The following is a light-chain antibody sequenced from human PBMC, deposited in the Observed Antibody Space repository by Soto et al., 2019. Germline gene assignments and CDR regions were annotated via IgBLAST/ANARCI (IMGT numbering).Light chain of an antibody. CDR1: RSNFGKNF. J-gene: IGLJ2*01. V-gene: IGLV1-51*01. Sequence: QSVLTQPSSVSAAPGQTVTISCSGSRSNFGKNFVSWYQQLPGTAPKLLIYEDNKRLSGIPDRFSGSKSGTSATLGVTGLQTGYEADYYCGSWDSSLSTVVFGGGTQLTVL. CDR2: EDN. CDR3: GSWDSSLSTVV.